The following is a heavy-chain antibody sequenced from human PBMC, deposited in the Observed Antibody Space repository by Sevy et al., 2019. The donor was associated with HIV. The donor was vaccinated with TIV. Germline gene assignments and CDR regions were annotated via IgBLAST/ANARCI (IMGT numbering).Heavy chain of an antibody. CDR3: ARAGALWFGESDY. V-gene: IGHV1-18*01. D-gene: IGHD3-10*01. CDR2: ISAYNGNT. J-gene: IGHJ4*02. CDR1: GYSFTSRG. Sequence: ASVKVSCKASGYSFTSRGIDWVRQAPGQGLEWLGWISAYNGNTKYGQRLQDRVTMTTDTSASTAYMELRSLRSDDTAVHYCARAGALWFGESDYWGQGTLVTVSS.